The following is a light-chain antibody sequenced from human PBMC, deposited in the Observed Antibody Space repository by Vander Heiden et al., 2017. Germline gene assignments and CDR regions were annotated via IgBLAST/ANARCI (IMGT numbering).Light chain of an antibody. Sequence: QSVLTQPPSASGTPGQRVTISCSGSNSNVGSNTVTWYQQLPGTAPKLLIHTNNQRPSGVPDRFSGSKSGTSAYLDISGLQSEDESDYYCAEWDDSLNGWVFGGGTKLTVL. CDR1: NSNVGSNT. J-gene: IGLJ3*02. CDR3: AEWDDSLNGWV. V-gene: IGLV1-44*01. CDR2: TNN.